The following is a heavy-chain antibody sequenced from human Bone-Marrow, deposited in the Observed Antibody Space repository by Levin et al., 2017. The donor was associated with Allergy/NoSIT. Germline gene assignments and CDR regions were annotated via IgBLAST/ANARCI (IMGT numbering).Heavy chain of an antibody. CDR3: ASPLRSPSDAFDI. J-gene: IGHJ3*02. CDR2: IIPIFGTA. V-gene: IGHV1-69*13. Sequence: GASVKVSCKASGGTFSSYAISWVRQAPGQGLEWMGGIIPIFGTANYAQKFQGRVTITADESTSTAYMELSSLRSEDTAMYYCASPLRSPSDAFDIWGQGTMVTVSS. CDR1: GGTFSSYA.